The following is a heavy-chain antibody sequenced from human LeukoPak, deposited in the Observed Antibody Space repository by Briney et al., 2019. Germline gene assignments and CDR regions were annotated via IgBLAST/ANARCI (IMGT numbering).Heavy chain of an antibody. CDR1: GGSISSYY. V-gene: IGHV4-59*12. CDR3: ARSYGSGSYLDY. Sequence: SETLSLTCTVSGGSISSYYWSWIRQPPGKGLEWIGYIYYSGSTNYNPSLKSRVTISVDRSKNQFSLKLSSVTAADTAVYYCARSYGSGSYLDYWGQGTLVTVSS. J-gene: IGHJ4*02. CDR2: IYYSGST. D-gene: IGHD3-10*01.